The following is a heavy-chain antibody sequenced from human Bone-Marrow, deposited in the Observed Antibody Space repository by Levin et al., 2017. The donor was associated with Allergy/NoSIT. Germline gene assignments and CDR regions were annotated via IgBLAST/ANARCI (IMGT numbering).Heavy chain of an antibody. CDR2: IYFSGTT. J-gene: IGHJ6*02. Sequence: SETLSLTCSVSGVSITSGNFYWSWIRQPPGKGLEWIGYIYFSGTTYYNPSLKSRLTISIDPSKNQFSLKLRSVTAADTALYYCARVPDIVVVPAVFRYFYYGLDVWGQGTTVTVSS. CDR1: GVSITSGNFY. D-gene: IGHD2-2*01. V-gene: IGHV4-30-4*01. CDR3: ARVPDIVVVPAVFRYFYYGLDV.